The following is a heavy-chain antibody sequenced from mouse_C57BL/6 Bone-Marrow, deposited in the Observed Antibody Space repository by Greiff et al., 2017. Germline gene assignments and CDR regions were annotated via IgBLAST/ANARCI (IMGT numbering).Heavy chain of an antibody. CDR1: GFSLSTSGMG. CDR2: IYWDDDK. J-gene: IGHJ3*01. D-gene: IGHD1-1*01. V-gene: IGHV8-12*01. Sequence: QVTLKESGPGILQSSQSLSLSCSFSGFSLSTSGMGVSWIRQPSGKGLEWLAHIYWDDDKRNNPSLKSRLTISKYTSSNHVFLKITSVDTADTATYYCARRGRYYCSSYFFAYWGQGTLVTVSA. CDR3: ARRGRYYCSSYFFAY.